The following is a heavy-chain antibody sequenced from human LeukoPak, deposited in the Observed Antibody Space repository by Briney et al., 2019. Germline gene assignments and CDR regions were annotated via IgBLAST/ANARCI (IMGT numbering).Heavy chain of an antibody. D-gene: IGHD3-3*01. J-gene: IGHJ6*02. CDR1: GGSISSGGYY. CDR2: VYHSGST. Sequence: SETLSLTCTVSGGSISSGGYYWNWIRQHPGKGLEWIGNVYHSGSTDYNPSLRSRVTISVDTSKNQFSLKLSSVTAADTAVYYCARGVYYDFWSGYPYYYYGMDVWGQGTTVTVSS. CDR3: ARGVYYDFWSGYPYYYYGMDV. V-gene: IGHV4-31*03.